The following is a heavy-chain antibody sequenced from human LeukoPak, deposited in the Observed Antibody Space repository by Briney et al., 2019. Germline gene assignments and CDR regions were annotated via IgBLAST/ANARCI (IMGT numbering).Heavy chain of an antibody. CDR1: GGSISSYY. V-gene: IGHV4-4*07. CDR2: IYSSGST. CDR3: ARANYYDSSGYYPGWFDP. J-gene: IGHJ5*02. Sequence: SETLSLTCTVSGGSISSYYWTWIRQPAGKGLEWIGRIYSSGSTSYIPTLKSRVTMSVDTSKNQFSLKLSSVTAADTAVYYCARANYYDSSGYYPGWFDPWGQGTLVTVSS. D-gene: IGHD3-22*01.